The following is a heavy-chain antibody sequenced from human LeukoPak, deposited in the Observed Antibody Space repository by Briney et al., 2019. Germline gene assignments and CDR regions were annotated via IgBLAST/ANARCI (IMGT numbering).Heavy chain of an antibody. CDR2: ISSSSSYI. CDR3: AKVEVGTKTYYYDSSGYYRDY. Sequence: GGSLRLSCAASGFTFSSFGMSWVRQAPGKGREWVSSISSSSSYIYYADSVKGRFTISRDNAKNSLYLQMNSLRAEDTAVYYCAKVEVGTKTYYYDSSGYYRDYWGQGTLVTVSS. CDR1: GFTFSSFG. J-gene: IGHJ4*02. D-gene: IGHD3-22*01. V-gene: IGHV3-21*01.